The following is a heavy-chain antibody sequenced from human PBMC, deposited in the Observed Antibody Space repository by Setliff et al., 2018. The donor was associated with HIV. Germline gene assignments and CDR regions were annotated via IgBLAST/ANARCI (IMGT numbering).Heavy chain of an antibody. CDR2: IYPGDSDT. Sequence: PGESLKISCKGSGYSFNIYWIGWVRQMPGKGLEWMGTIYPGDSDTIYSPSFQGQVTISVDKSITTAYLQWSSLKASDTAMYYCARLSRHYSDSTAYHDAFDVWGQGTKVTVSS. D-gene: IGHD3-22*01. J-gene: IGHJ3*01. CDR3: ARLSRHYSDSTAYHDAFDV. V-gene: IGHV5-51*01. CDR1: GYSFNIYW.